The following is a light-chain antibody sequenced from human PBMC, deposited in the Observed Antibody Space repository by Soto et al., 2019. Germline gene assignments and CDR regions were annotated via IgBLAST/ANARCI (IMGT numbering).Light chain of an antibody. V-gene: IGLV1-44*01. J-gene: IGLJ1*01. CDR1: RSNIGSNT. CDR2: SNN. CDR3: AAWDDSLNGSYV. Sequence: QSVLTQPPSTSGTPGQRVTISCSGSRSNIGSNTVTWYQQLPGTAPKLLNYSNNQRPSGVPDRFSGSKSGTSASLAISGLQSEDEADYYCAAWDDSLNGSYVFGTGTKVTVL.